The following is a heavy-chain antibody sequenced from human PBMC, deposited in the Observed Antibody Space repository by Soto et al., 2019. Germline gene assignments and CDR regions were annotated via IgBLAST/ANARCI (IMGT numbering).Heavy chain of an antibody. D-gene: IGHD2-2*01. CDR3: ARVGXCNTTNCLFYYYHSGMDV. V-gene: IGHV1-69*13. CDR2: IIPIFHTA. J-gene: IGHJ6*01. Sequence: SVKVSCKASGDTFSSYAISWVRQAPGQGLQWMGGIIPIFHTANYAQKFQARVTMTADESASTAYMELSGLRSEDTAVYYCARVGXCNTTNCLFYYYHSGMDVWGQGTTVTVS. CDR1: GDTFSSYA.